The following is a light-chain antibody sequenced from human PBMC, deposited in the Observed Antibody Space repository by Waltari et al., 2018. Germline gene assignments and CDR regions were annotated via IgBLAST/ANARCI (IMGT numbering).Light chain of an antibody. Sequence: QSVLIQPPSMSGTPGQRVTISCSGSNNNIGNSAYDVSWYQQLPGTAPKLLFDNNDQLPSGVPARFSGAQSGASASLTISGLQSGDEGDYHCSARDDSFNGPLFGGGTRLTVL. CDR3: SARDDSFNGPL. CDR2: NND. CDR1: NNNIGNSA. J-gene: IGLJ3*02. V-gene: IGLV1-44*01.